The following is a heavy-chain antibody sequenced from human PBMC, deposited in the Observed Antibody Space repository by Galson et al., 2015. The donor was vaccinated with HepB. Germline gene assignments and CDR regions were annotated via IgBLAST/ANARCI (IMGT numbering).Heavy chain of an antibody. Sequence: SETLSLTCTVSGGSISSSSYYWGWIRQPPGKGLEWIGSIYYSGSTYYNPSLKSRVTISVDTSKNQFSLKLSSVTAADTAVYYCARHGRVLTVGWFDPWGQGTLVTVSS. CDR2: IYYSGST. CDR1: GGSISSSSYY. V-gene: IGHV4-39*01. CDR3: ARHGRVLTVGWFDP. J-gene: IGHJ5*02. D-gene: IGHD1-1*01.